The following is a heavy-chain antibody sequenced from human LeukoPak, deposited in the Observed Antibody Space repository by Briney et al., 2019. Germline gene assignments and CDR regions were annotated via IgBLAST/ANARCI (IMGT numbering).Heavy chain of an antibody. Sequence: SETLSLTCAVYGGSFSGYYWSWIRQPPGKGLEWIGEINHSGSTNYNPSLKSRVTISVDTSKNQFSLKLSSVTAADTAVYYCARGDMVTRDFRHWGQGTLVTVSS. CDR3: ARGDMVTRDFRH. J-gene: IGHJ1*01. CDR2: INHSGST. V-gene: IGHV4-34*01. CDR1: GGSFSGYY. D-gene: IGHD2-21*02.